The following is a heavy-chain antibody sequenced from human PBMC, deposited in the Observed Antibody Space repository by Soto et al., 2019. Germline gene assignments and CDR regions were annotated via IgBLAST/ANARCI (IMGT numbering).Heavy chain of an antibody. V-gene: IGHV1-69*01. CDR1: GGTFSSYA. J-gene: IGHJ6*02. Sequence: QVQLVQSGAEVKKPGSSVKVSCKASGGTFSSYAISWVRQAPGQGLEWMGGIIPIFGTANYAQTFQGRVTITADESTSTAYMELSSLRSEDTAVYYCARDRTVGFWSGLGMDVWGQGTTVTVSS. CDR2: IIPIFGTA. CDR3: ARDRTVGFWSGLGMDV. D-gene: IGHD3-3*01.